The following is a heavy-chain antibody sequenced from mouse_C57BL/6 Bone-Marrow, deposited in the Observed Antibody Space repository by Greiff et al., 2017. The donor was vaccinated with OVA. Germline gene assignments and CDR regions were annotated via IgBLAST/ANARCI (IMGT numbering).Heavy chain of an antibody. D-gene: IGHD2-3*01. CDR1: GYAFSSSW. CDR2: IYPGDGDT. V-gene: IGHV1-82*01. Sequence: QVQLQQSGPELVKPGASVKISCKASGYAFSSSWMNWVKQRPGKGLEWIGRIYPGDGDTNYNGKFKGKATLTADKSSSTAYMQLSSLTSEDSAVYFCARSGIYDGYYYDLHWDFDVWGTRTTVTVSS. J-gene: IGHJ1*03. CDR3: ARSGIYDGYYYDLHWDFDV.